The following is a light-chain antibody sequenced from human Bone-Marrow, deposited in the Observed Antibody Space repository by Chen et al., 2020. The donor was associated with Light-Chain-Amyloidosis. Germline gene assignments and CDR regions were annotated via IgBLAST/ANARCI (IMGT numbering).Light chain of an antibody. CDR2: RDT. CDR3: QSADSSGTYV. J-gene: IGLJ1*01. CDR1: DLPTKY. Sequence: SYELTQPPSVSVSPGQTARITCSGDDLPTKYAYWYQQKPGQAPVLVIHRDTERPSGISERFSGSSSGTTATLTISGVQAEDEADYHCQSADSSGTYVFGTGTKVTVL. V-gene: IGLV3-25*03.